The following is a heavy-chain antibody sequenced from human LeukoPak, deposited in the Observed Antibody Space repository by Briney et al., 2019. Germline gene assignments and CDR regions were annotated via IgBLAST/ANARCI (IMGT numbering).Heavy chain of an antibody. CDR2: IGSTSGHK. D-gene: IGHD6-19*01. V-gene: IGHV3-21*01. CDR1: GFTFSSYV. J-gene: IGHJ4*02. Sequence: GGSLRLSCAASGFTFSSYVMSWVRQAPGKGLECVASIGSTSGHKYYADSVNRRFTISRDNARNSLYLQMDSLRVEDTALYYCARDGSSLYMDYWGQGTLVTVSS. CDR3: ARDGSSLYMDY.